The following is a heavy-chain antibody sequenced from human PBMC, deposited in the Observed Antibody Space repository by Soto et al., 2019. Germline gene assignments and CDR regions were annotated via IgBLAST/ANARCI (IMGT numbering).Heavy chain of an antibody. CDR3: ARISYYDSSGYPVFDY. CDR1: GDSVSSNSAA. V-gene: IGHV6-1*01. D-gene: IGHD3-22*01. Sequence: SQTLSLTCAISGDSVSSNSAAWNWIRQSPSRGLEWLGRAYYRSKWYNDYAVSVTSRITINPDTSKNQFSLHLNSVTPEDTAVYYCARISYYDSSGYPVFDYWGQGTLVTVSS. CDR2: AYYRSKWYN. J-gene: IGHJ4*02.